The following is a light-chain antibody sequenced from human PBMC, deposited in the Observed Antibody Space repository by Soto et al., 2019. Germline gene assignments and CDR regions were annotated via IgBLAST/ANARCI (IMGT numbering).Light chain of an antibody. Sequence: DIQMTQSPSSLSASVGDRVTITCRASQSISSYLNWYQQKPGKAPKLLIYAASSLQSGDPSRFSGSGSGTDFTLTISSLQPEDFATYFCQQSYSTHWTFGQGTKVDIK. CDR3: QQSYSTHWT. J-gene: IGKJ1*01. V-gene: IGKV1-39*01. CDR1: QSISSY. CDR2: AAS.